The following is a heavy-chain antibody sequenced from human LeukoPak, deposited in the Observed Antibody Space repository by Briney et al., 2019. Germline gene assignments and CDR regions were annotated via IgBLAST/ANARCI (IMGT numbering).Heavy chain of an antibody. J-gene: IGHJ4*02. Sequence: GRSLRLSCAASGFTFDDYAMHWVRQGPGKGLEWVSGINWNSNYIGYADSVKGRFTISRDNAKNSLYLQMNSLRAEDTALYYCVKDRGVGTYYFDHWGQGTLVTVSS. D-gene: IGHD1/OR15-1a*01. V-gene: IGHV3-9*01. CDR3: VKDRGVGTYYFDH. CDR2: INWNSNYI. CDR1: GFTFDDYA.